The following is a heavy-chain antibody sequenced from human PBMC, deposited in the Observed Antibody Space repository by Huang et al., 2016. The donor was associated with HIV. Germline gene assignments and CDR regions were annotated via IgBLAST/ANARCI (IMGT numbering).Heavy chain of an antibody. CDR3: ATKTAGMDI. CDR2: IKQDETEK. Sequence: VESGGRSVQPGGSIRLSCVGSTFTFGAYWMSWVRQPPGKGLGGVANIKQDETEKDYVGSVKGRFNISRDNAKKVLFLEMDALRVEDTAIYFCATKTAGMDIWGQGTTVIVSS. CDR1: TFTFGAYW. V-gene: IGHV3-7*01. J-gene: IGHJ6*02.